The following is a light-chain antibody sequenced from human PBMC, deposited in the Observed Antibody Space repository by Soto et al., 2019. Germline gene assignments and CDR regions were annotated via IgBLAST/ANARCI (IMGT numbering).Light chain of an antibody. V-gene: IGKV3-20*01. CDR3: QQYGSSPPLT. CDR1: QSVSNDY. J-gene: IGKJ4*01. Sequence: EIVLMQSPGTLCLSPGERATLSCRASQSVSNDYVAWYQQKPGQAPRLLIAGASSRATGIPDRFSGSGSGTDFTLTISRLEPEDFAGYYCQQYGSSPPLTFGGGTKVEIK. CDR2: GAS.